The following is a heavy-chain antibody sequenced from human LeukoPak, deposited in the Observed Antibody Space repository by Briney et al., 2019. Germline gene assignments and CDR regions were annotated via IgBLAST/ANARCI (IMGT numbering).Heavy chain of an antibody. D-gene: IGHD3-22*01. J-gene: IGHJ2*01. CDR2: IIPIFGTA. CDR1: GGTFSSYA. V-gene: IGHV1-69*05. CDR3: ARDRYYYDSSGLGLFDL. Sequence: ASVKVSCKASGGTFSSYAISWVRQAPGQGLEWMGRIIPIFGTASCAQKFQGRVTITTDESTSTAYMELSSLRSEDTAVYYCARDRYYYDSSGLGLFDLWGRGTLVTVSS.